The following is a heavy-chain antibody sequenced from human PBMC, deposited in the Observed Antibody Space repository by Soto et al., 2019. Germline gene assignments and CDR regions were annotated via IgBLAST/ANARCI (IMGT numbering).Heavy chain of an antibody. CDR2: INHSGST. CDR3: ARGRGGYDSSGYPYYYYYYGMDV. J-gene: IGHJ6*02. V-gene: IGHV4-34*01. CDR1: GGYFSGYY. D-gene: IGHD3-22*01. Sequence: PSETQSLTYAVYGGYFSGYYWSWIRQTPGKGLEWIGEINHSGSTNYNPSLKSRVTISVDTSKNQFSLKLSSVTAADTAVYYCARGRGGYDSSGYPYYYYYYGMDVWGQGTTVTVS.